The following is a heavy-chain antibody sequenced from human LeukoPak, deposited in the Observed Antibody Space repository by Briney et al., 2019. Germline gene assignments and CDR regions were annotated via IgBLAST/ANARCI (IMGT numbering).Heavy chain of an antibody. Sequence: PSETLSLTCAVYGGSFSGYCWSWIRQPPGKGLEWIGEINHSGSTNYNPSLKSRVTISVDTSKNQFSLKLSSVTAADTAVYYSARVGSYYGSGSDMADPWGQRTLVTVSS. J-gene: IGHJ5*02. D-gene: IGHD3-10*01. CDR2: INHSGST. CDR1: GGSFSGYC. V-gene: IGHV4-34*01. CDR3: ARVGSYYGSGSDMADP.